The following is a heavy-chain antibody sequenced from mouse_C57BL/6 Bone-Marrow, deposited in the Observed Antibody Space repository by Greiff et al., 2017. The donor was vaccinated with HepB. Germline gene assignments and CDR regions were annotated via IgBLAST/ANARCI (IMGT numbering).Heavy chain of an antibody. CDR2: IRSKSSNYAT. J-gene: IGHJ2*01. V-gene: IGHV10-3*01. CDR1: GFTFNTYA. CDR3: VREDYYGSTYDYFDY. D-gene: IGHD1-1*01. Sequence: EVQLQESGGGLVQPKGSLKLSCAASGFTFNTYAMHWVRQAPGKGLEWVARIRSKSSNYATYYADSVKDRFTISRDDSQSMLYLQMNNLKTEDTAMYYCVREDYYGSTYDYFDYWGQGTTLTVSS.